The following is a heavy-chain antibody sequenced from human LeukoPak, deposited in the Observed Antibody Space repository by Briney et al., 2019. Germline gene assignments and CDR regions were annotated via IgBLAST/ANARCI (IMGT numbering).Heavy chain of an antibody. D-gene: IGHD3-10*01. CDR3: ARSLMVRGVMSGMDV. V-gene: IGHV3-21*01. J-gene: IGHJ6*02. CDR1: GFTFSSYS. CDR2: ISSSSSYI. Sequence: GGSLRLSCAASGFTFSSYSMNWVRQAPGKGLEWVSSISSSSSYIYYADSVKGRFTIFRDNAKNSLYLQMNSLRAEDTAVYYCARSLMVRGVMSGMDVWGQGTTVTVSS.